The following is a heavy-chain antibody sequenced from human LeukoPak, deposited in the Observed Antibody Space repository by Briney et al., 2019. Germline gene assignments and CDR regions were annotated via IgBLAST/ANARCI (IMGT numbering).Heavy chain of an antibody. CDR3: AKVAEMDTILGKFDN. CDR2: ISGNGGRT. D-gene: IGHD5-24*01. Sequence: GGSLRLSCAASGFTFSSYAMSWVRQAPGKGLEWVSAISGNGGRTYYADSVKGRFTISRDNSKNTLYLQMNSLRAKDTALYYCAKVAEMDTILGKFDNWGQGTLVTVSS. V-gene: IGHV3-23*01. CDR1: GFTFSSYA. J-gene: IGHJ5*02.